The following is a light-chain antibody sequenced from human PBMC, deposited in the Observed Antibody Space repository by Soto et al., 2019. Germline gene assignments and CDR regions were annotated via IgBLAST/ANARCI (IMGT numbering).Light chain of an antibody. Sequence: EIVMTQSPATLSVSPGERATLSCRASQSVSSNLAWYQQKPGQAPRLLIYGASTRATGIPARFSGSGSGTDFTLTITSLEPEDFAVYYCQQRSNWPPIFTFGPGTKVDFK. CDR3: QQRSNWPPIFT. CDR1: QSVSSN. J-gene: IGKJ3*01. V-gene: IGKV3-15*01. CDR2: GAS.